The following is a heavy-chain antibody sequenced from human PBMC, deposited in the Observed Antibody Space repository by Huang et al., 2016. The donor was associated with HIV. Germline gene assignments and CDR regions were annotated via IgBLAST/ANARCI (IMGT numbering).Heavy chain of an antibody. CDR2: VNDGGDI. CDR1: GESLGTYY. D-gene: IGHD3-10*01. CDR3: ARRFRVAATRKWFDP. Sequence: QVQLQQWGAGLLKPSETLALTCAVYGESLGTYYWAGIRRPPGKGLQWIGEVNDGGDINYNPSLESRVTISVDTSRNQVSLTWTSMTAADTSTYYCARRFRVAATRKWFDPWGQGTLVIVSS. J-gene: IGHJ5*02. V-gene: IGHV4-34*01.